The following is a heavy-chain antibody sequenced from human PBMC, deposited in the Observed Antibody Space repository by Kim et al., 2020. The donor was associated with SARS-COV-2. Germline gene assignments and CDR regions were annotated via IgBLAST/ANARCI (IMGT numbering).Heavy chain of an antibody. Sequence: GSTSYAQKFQGRDTMTRDTSTSTVYMELSSLRSEDTAVYYCARDLWAFDIWGQGTMVTVSS. CDR3: ARDLWAFDI. CDR2: GST. V-gene: IGHV1-46*01. D-gene: IGHD3-16*01. J-gene: IGHJ3*02.